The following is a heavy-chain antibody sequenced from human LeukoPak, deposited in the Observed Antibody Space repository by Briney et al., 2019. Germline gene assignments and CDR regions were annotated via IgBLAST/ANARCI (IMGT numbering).Heavy chain of an antibody. D-gene: IGHD3-10*01. V-gene: IGHV4-38-2*01. Sequence: SETLSLTCAVSGFSISSGYYWGWIRQPPGKGLEWIGSIYHTGSTYYNPSLKSRVTISLDTSKNQFSLKLSSVTAADTAVYYCARVLTYGSRTYYFDYWGQGTLVTVSS. J-gene: IGHJ4*02. CDR1: GFSISSGYY. CDR3: ARVLTYGSRTYYFDY. CDR2: IYHTGST.